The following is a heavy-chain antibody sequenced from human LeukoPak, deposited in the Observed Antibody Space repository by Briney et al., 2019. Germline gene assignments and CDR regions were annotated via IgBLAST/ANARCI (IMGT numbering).Heavy chain of an antibody. V-gene: IGHV4-59*08. Sequence: PSETLSLTCSVSGGSVSSYYWSWIRQSPGKCLEWIGYIHNSGRTNYNPSLKSRVTGFVDTSKNQVSLRLSSVTAADTAVYYCARHGTISSESYFDYWGQGALVTVSS. CDR2: IHNSGRT. D-gene: IGHD1-14*01. CDR3: ARHGTISSESYFDY. J-gene: IGHJ4*02. CDR1: GGSVSSYY.